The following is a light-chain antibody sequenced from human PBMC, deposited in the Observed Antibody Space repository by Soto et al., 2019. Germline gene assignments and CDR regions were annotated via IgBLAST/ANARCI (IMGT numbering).Light chain of an antibody. Sequence: IQLTQYTSSLSASVGDRVTITCRASQGISTSLAWYQQKPGKAPKFLIYGASTLQSGVPSRFSGSGSGADFTLTISSLQPEDFAVYYCQQHETLITFGQGTLLEIK. CDR1: QGISTS. CDR3: QQHETLIT. V-gene: IGKV1-9*01. CDR2: GAS. J-gene: IGKJ5*01.